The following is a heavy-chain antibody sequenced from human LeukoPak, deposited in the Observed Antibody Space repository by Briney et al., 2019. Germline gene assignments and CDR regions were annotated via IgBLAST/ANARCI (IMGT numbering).Heavy chain of an antibody. D-gene: IGHD6-19*01. J-gene: IGHJ4*02. CDR2: INEDGSNK. Sequence: GGSLRLSCTASGFSFSNHYMRWIRQAPGEGLEWVANINEDGSNKWHLGSVKGRFTVSRDNARNSLYLQMNSLRVEDTAVYYCTRVIVAVPGYFDYFDFWGQGVLVTVSS. CDR1: GFSFSNHY. V-gene: IGHV3-7*01. CDR3: TRVIVAVPGYFDYFDF.